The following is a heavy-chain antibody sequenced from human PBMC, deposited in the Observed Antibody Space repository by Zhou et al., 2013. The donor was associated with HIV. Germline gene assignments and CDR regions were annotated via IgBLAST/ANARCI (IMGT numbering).Heavy chain of an antibody. CDR3: TATYCSGGSCYTGHFYYYGLDV. J-gene: IGHJ6*02. V-gene: IGHV1-69*12. CDR1: GGTFTNYA. D-gene: IGHD2-15*01. Sequence: QVQLVQSGAEVKKPGSSVKVSCKASGGTFTNYAFSWVRQVPGQGLEWMGGVIPIFDTAYFAPNFQGRLTITADASASTVHMELSSLRSDDTAVYYCTATYCSGGSCYTGHFYYYGLDVWGQGTTVTVSS. CDR2: VIPIFDTA.